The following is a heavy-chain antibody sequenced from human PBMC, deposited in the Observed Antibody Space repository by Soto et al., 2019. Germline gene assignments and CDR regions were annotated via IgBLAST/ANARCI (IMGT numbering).Heavy chain of an antibody. CDR3: ARGGYYHLLTGSRPPFDY. CDR2: IIPIFSTA. CDR1: GGTFSSYA. Sequence: QVQLVQSGAEVKKPGSSVKVSCKASGGTFSSYAISWVRQAPGQGLEWMGGIIPIFSTAKYAQKFQGRVRXXTXXATSKAYMELSRLRSADAAVYYCARGGYYHLLTGSRPPFDYWGQGTLVTVSS. V-gene: IGHV1-69*05. D-gene: IGHD3-9*01. J-gene: IGHJ4*02.